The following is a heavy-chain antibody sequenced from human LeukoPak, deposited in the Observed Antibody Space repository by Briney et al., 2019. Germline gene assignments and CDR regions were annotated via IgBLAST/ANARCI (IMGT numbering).Heavy chain of an antibody. CDR2: IYYSGST. CDR3: TRSGYNYDFDY. V-gene: IGHV4-59*12. D-gene: IGHD5-18*01. Sequence: SETLSLTCTVSGGSISSYYWSWIRQPPGKGLEWIGYIYYSGSTNYNPSLKSRVTISVDTSKNQFSLKLSSVNAADTAVYYCTRSGYNYDFDYWGQGTLVTVSS. CDR1: GGSISSYY. J-gene: IGHJ4*02.